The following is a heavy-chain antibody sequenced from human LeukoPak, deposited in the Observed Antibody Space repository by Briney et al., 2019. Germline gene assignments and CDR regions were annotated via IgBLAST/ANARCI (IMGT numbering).Heavy chain of an antibody. Sequence: ASVKVSCKASGYTFTSYYMHWVRQAPGQGLEWMGMINPSGGSTSYAQKFQGRVTMTRDTSTSTVYMELSSLRSEDTAVYYCARDPTMDIVVVVAAFVFDYWGQGTPVTVSS. CDR2: INPSGGST. V-gene: IGHV1-46*01. J-gene: IGHJ4*02. D-gene: IGHD2-15*01. CDR1: GYTFTSYY. CDR3: ARDPTMDIVVVVAAFVFDY.